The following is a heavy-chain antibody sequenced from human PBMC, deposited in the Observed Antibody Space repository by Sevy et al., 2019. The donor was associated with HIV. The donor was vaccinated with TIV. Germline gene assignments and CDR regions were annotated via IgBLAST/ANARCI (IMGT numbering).Heavy chain of an antibody. Sequence: GGSLRLSCAASGFTFSSYWMSWVRQAPGKGLEWVANIKQDGSEKYYVDSVKGRFTISRDNAKNSLYLQMNSLRAEDTAVYYCARGRGAVGGIVPRGSAYYFDYWGQGTLVNVSS. V-gene: IGHV3-7*04. CDR1: GFTFSSYW. D-gene: IGHD6-19*01. CDR2: IKQDGSEK. J-gene: IGHJ4*02. CDR3: ARGRGAVGGIVPRGSAYYFDY.